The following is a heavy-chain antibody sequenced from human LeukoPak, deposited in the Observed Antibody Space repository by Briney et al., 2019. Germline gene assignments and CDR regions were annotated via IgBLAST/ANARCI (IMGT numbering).Heavy chain of an antibody. V-gene: IGHV3-9*01. Sequence: PGGSLRLSCAASGFTFDDYAMHWVRQAPGKGLEWVSGISWNSGSIDYADSVKGRFTISRDNAKNSLYLQMNSLRAEDTALYYCAKDSGGVATIFGYYFDYWGQGTLVTVSS. CDR1: GFTFDDYA. CDR3: AKDSGGVATIFGYYFDY. CDR2: ISWNSGSI. J-gene: IGHJ4*02. D-gene: IGHD5-12*01.